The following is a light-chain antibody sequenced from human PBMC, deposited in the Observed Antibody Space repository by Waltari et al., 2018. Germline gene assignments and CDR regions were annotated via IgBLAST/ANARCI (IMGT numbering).Light chain of an antibody. CDR3: QQANSYPRT. J-gene: IGKJ2*01. CDR1: QSITSY. Sequence: DIQMTQSPSSLSASVGDRVTITCRASQSITSYLNWYQRKPGTAPNLLIYDASSLQSGVPSRFSGSGSGTEFTLTISSLQPEDFATYYCQQANSYPRTFGQGTKLEI. CDR2: DAS. V-gene: IGKV1-39*01.